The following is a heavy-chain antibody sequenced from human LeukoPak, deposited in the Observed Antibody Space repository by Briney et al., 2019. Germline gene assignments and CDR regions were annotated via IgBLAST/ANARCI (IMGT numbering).Heavy chain of an antibody. J-gene: IGHJ4*02. CDR1: GFTFSSYA. V-gene: IGHV3-48*03. CDR2: ISSSGSTI. CDR3: ARGDLESTVTTFGY. Sequence: GGSLRLSCAASGFTFSSYAMNWVRQAPGKGLECVSYISSSGSTIYYADSVKGRFIISRDNAKNSLYLQMNNLKAEDTAIYYCARGDLESTVTTFGYWGQGTLVTVSS. D-gene: IGHD4-17*01.